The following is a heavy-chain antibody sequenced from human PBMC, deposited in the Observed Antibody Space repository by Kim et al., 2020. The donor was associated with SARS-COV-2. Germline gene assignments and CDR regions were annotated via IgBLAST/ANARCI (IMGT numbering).Heavy chain of an antibody. CDR2: INTNTGNP. J-gene: IGHJ6*02. CDR3: ARDSYDILTGYFGYYYYGMDV. V-gene: IGHV7-4-1*02. D-gene: IGHD3-9*01. Sequence: GWINTNTGNPTYAQGFTGRFVFSLDTSVSTAYLQISSLKAEDTAVYYCARDSYDILTGYFGYYYYGMDVWGQGTTVTVSS.